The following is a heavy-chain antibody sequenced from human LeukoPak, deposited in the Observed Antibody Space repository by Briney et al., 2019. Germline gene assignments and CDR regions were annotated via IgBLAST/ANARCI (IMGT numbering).Heavy chain of an antibody. CDR1: GGSISSHY. D-gene: IGHD6-19*01. CDR2: IYYSGST. V-gene: IGHV4-39*07. J-gene: IGHJ4*02. Sequence: SETPSLTCTVSGGSISSHYWSWIRQPPGKGLEWIGSIYYSGSTYYNPSLKSRVTISVDTSKNQFSLKLSSVTAADTAVYYCAREAVALDYWGQGTLVTVSS. CDR3: AREAVALDY.